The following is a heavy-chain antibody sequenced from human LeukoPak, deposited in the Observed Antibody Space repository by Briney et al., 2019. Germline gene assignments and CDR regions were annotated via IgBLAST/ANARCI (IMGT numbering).Heavy chain of an antibody. D-gene: IGHD6-13*01. CDR1: GDSISSSSYY. V-gene: IGHV4-39*01. CDR2: IYYRGST. CDR3: ARAFAGAAAGTGGAFDY. Sequence: PSETLSLTCTVSGDSISSSSYYWGWIRQPPGKGLEWIGSIYYRGSTYYNPSLKSRVTISVDTSKNQFSLKLSSVTAADTAVYYCARAFAGAAAGTGGAFDYWGQGTLVTVSS. J-gene: IGHJ4*02.